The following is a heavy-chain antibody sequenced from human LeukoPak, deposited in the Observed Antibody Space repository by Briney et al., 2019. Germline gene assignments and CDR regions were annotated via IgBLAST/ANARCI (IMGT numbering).Heavy chain of an antibody. CDR3: AQNPGRDGYNYGY. CDR1: GFTFSSYS. CDR2: ISSSSSYI. Sequence: GRSLRLSCAASGFTFSSYSMNWVRQAPGKGLEWVSSISSSSSYIYYADSVKGRFTISRDNAKNSLYLQMNSLRAEDTAVYYCAQNPGRDGYNYGYWGQGTLVTVSS. D-gene: IGHD5-24*01. V-gene: IGHV3-21*01. J-gene: IGHJ4*02.